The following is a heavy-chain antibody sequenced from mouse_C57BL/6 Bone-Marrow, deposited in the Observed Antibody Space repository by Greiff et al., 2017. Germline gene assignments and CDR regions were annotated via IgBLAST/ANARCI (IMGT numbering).Heavy chain of an antibody. CDR1: GYTFTSYW. V-gene: IGHV1-64*01. CDR2: IHPNSGST. D-gene: IGHD1-1*01. Sequence: QVQLQQPGAELVEPGASVKLSCKASGYTFTSYWMHWVKQRPGQGLEWIGMIHPNSGSTNYNEKFKSKATLTVDKSSSTAYMHLSSLTTEDSAVYYCAREDYGSHYWGQGTTLTVSS. J-gene: IGHJ2*01. CDR3: AREDYGSHY.